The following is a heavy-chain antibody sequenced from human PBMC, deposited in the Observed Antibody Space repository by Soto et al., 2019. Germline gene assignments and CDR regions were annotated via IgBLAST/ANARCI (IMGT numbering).Heavy chain of an antibody. CDR1: GGSISSYY. Sequence: SETLSLTCTVSGGSISSYYWSWIRQPPGKGLEWIGYIYYSGSTNYNPSLKSRVTISVDTSKNQFSLKLSSVTAADTAVYYCERDIGFSYGDYGYYYYGMDVWGKGTTVTVSS. D-gene: IGHD4-17*01. V-gene: IGHV4-59*01. CDR2: IYYSGST. J-gene: IGHJ6*04. CDR3: ERDIGFSYGDYGYYYYGMDV.